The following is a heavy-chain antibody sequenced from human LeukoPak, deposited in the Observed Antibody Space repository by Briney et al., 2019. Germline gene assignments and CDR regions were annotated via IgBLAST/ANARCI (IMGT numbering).Heavy chain of an antibody. D-gene: IGHD3-10*01. V-gene: IGHV4-34*01. CDR3: ARQISRSGRFNYYFDY. CDR1: GGSFSGYY. CDR2: INHSGST. Sequence: SETLSLTCAVYGGSFSGYYWSWIRQPPGKGLERIGEINHSGSTNYNPSLKSRVTISVDTSKNHFSLKLSSVTAADTAVYYCARQISRSGRFNYYFDYWGQGTLVTVSS. J-gene: IGHJ4*02.